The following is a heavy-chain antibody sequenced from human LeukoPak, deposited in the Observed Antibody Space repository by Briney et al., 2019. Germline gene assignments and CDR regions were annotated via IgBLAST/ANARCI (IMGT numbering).Heavy chain of an antibody. CDR3: ARGVGATNFDY. J-gene: IGHJ4*02. Sequence: SGTLSLTCAVYGGSFSGYYWSWIRQPPGKGLEWIGEINHSGSTNYNPSLKSRVTIPVDTSKNQFSLKLSSVTAADTAVYYCARGVGATNFDYWGQGTLVTVSS. D-gene: IGHD1-26*01. V-gene: IGHV4-34*01. CDR1: GGSFSGYY. CDR2: INHSGST.